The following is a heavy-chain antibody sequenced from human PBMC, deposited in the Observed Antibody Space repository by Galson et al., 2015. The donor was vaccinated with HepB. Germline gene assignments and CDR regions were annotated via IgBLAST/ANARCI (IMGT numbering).Heavy chain of an antibody. CDR1: GFMFNAYG. CDR2: ISFDGSEI. Sequence: SLRLSCADSGFMFNAYGMHWVRQAPGKGLEWVAVISFDGSEIHYADSVKGRFTISRDNSKKILFLQMNSLRPEDTAVYFCANDRSGSYVHPYRFDVWGQGTMVSVSS. D-gene: IGHD3-10*01. V-gene: IGHV3-30*18. J-gene: IGHJ3*01. CDR3: ANDRSGSYVHPYRFDV.